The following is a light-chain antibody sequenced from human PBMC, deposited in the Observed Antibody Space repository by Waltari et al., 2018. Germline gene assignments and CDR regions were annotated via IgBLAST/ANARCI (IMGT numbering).Light chain of an antibody. Sequence: DVQLTQSPSSVSASVGDRVTITCRASQDISNFLAWYQQKPGKAPKFLIYAASTLQTGVPSRFSGSGSGTEFTLTISGLQPEDFAAYFCQQGNNFPPTFGQGTAVQI. CDR1: QDISNF. V-gene: IGKV1-12*01. CDR3: QQGNNFPPT. J-gene: IGKJ1*01. CDR2: AAS.